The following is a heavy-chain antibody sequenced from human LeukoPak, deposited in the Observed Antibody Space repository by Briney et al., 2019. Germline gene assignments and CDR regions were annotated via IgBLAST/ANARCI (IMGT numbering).Heavy chain of an antibody. CDR3: ARPTLYSNYPFDY. Sequence: ASVKVSCKASGGTFSSYAISWVRQAPGQGLEWMGGIIPIFGTANYAQKFQGRVTITTDESTSTAYMELSSLRSEDTAVYYCARPTLYSNYPFDYWGQGTLVTVSS. J-gene: IGHJ4*02. CDR1: GGTFSSYA. CDR2: IIPIFGTA. V-gene: IGHV1-69*05. D-gene: IGHD4-11*01.